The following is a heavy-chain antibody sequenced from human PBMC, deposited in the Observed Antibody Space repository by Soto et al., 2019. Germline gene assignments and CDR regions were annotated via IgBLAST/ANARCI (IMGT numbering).Heavy chain of an antibody. CDR2: IYHSGST. V-gene: IGHV4-4*02. D-gene: IGHD6-13*01. Sequence: SETLSLTCAVSGGSISSSNWWSWVRQPPGKGLEWIGEIYHSGSTNYNPSLKSRVTISVDKSKNQFSLKLSSVTAADTAVYYCARDGIAAAGTYYGMDVWGQGTTVTVSS. J-gene: IGHJ6*02. CDR1: GGSISSSNW. CDR3: ARDGIAAAGTYYGMDV.